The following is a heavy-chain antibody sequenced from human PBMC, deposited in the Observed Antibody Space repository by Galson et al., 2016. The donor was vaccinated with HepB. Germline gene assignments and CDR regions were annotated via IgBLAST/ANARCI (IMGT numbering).Heavy chain of an antibody. CDR3: ARDNGYSYGYWDY. D-gene: IGHD5-18*01. J-gene: IGHJ4*02. CDR1: GYTFINYF. CDR2: INPSSGGSA. V-gene: IGHV1-46*01. Sequence: SVKVSCKASGYTFINYFLHWVRQAPGQGPEWMGIINPSSGGSANFAQKFQGRVSMTSDRSTSTVYMERSSLRSEDTAVYYCARDNGYSYGYWDYWGQGTLVTVSS.